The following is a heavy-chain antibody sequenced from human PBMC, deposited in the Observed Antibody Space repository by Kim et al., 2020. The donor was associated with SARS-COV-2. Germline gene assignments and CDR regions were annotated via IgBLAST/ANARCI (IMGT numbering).Heavy chain of an antibody. D-gene: IGHD2-2*01. CDR3: ARASSTSCPCYYMDV. CDR1: EFTFSAYG. CDR2: ISSSGNST. Sequence: GGSLRLSCAASEFTFSAYGMYWVRQATGKWWVWVSRISSSGNSTNYADSVKGRFTISRDNAKNTLYLQMNSLRAEDTAVYYCARASSTSCPCYYMDVWGKGTTVTVSS. V-gene: IGHV3-74*01. J-gene: IGHJ6*03.